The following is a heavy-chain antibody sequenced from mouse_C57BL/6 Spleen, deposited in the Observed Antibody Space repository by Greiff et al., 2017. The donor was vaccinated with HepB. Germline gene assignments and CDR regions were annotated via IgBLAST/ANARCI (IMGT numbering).Heavy chain of an antibody. Sequence: EVLLVESGGGLVKPGGSLKLSCAASGFTFSSYTMSWVRQTPVKRLEWVATISRGGGNTYYPDSVKGRFTISRDNAKNTLYLQMSSLGSEDTALYYCAKGESWFAYWGQGTLVTVSA. V-gene: IGHV5-9*01. CDR1: GFTFSSYT. J-gene: IGHJ3*01. CDR3: AKGESWFAY. CDR2: ISRGGGNT.